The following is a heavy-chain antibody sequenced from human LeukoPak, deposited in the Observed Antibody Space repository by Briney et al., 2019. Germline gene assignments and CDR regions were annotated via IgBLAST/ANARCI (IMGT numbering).Heavy chain of an antibody. V-gene: IGHV3-23*01. CDR3: AKDRTVSSGWYGEWFDP. CDR2: ISGTGGST. D-gene: IGHD6-19*01. Sequence: GGSLRLSCAASGFIFNSYAMGWVRQAPGKGLEWVSSISGTGGSTFYADSVKGRFTISRDNSKNTLYLQMNSLRAEDTAVYYCAKDRTVSSGWYGEWFDPWGQGTLVTVSS. J-gene: IGHJ5*02. CDR1: GFIFNSYA.